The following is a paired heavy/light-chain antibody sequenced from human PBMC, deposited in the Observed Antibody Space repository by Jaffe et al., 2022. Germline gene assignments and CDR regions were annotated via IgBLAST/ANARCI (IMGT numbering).Heavy chain of an antibody. CDR2: ISVSGDGT. J-gene: IGHJ3*02. CDR3: AKFFHLLWFKEFDAFDI. V-gene: IGHV3-23*01. CDR1: GFTFNSYA. Sequence: EVQQLESGGVLVQPGGSLRLSYTASGFTFNSYAMSWVRQAPGKGLEWVSTISVSGDGTYYADSVKGRFTVSRDNSKNTVFLQMNSLRAEDTAVYYCAKFFHLLWFKEFDAFDIWGQGTMVTVSS. D-gene: IGHD3-10*01.
Light chain of an antibody. CDR2: GAS. J-gene: IGKJ3*01. Sequence: EIVMTQSPATLSVSPGERATLSCRASQSVSSNLAWYQQKPGQAPRLLIYGASTRATGIPARFSGSGSGTEFTLTISSLQSDDFAVYYCQQYNDWPPRTFGPGTKVDIK. CDR1: QSVSSN. V-gene: IGKV3-15*01. CDR3: QQYNDWPPRT.